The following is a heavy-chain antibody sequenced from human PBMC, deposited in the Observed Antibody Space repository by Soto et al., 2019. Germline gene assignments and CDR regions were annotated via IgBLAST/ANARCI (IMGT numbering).Heavy chain of an antibody. CDR1: GYTFTSYG. CDR2: ISAYNGNT. V-gene: IGHV1-18*01. Sequence: QVQLVQSGAEVKKPGASVKVSCKASGYTFTSYGISWVRQAPGQGLEWMGWISAYNGNTNYAQKLQGRVTMTTDTSTSTAYMELRSLRSDATAVYYCARQVYSSSRSHYYGMDVWGQGTTVTVSS. CDR3: ARQVYSSSRSHYYGMDV. J-gene: IGHJ6*02. D-gene: IGHD6-6*01.